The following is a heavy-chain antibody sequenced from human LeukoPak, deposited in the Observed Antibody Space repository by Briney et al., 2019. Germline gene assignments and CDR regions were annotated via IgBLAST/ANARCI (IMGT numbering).Heavy chain of an antibody. Sequence: VASVKVSCKASGGTFSSYAISWVRQAPGQGLEWMGEIIPVFGTANYAQKFQGRVTITADESTSTAYMELSSLRSEDTAVYYCALGAYCGGDCIDYWGQGTLVTVSS. CDR1: GGTFSSYA. J-gene: IGHJ4*02. D-gene: IGHD2-21*02. CDR2: IIPVFGTA. CDR3: ALGAYCGGDCIDY. V-gene: IGHV1-69*13.